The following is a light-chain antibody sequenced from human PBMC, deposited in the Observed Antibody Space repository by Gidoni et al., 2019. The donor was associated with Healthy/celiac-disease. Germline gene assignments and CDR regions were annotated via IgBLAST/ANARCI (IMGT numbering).Light chain of an antibody. V-gene: IGKV3-20*01. CDR3: QQYGSSPYT. Sequence: EIVLTQSPGTLSASPGERVTLSCRASQSVNSRYLAWYQQKPGQSPRLLIFGASSRATGIPDRFSGSGSGTDFTLSINRLEAEDFAVYYCQQYGSSPYTFGQGTKVEI. CDR1: QSVNSRY. J-gene: IGKJ2*01. CDR2: GAS.